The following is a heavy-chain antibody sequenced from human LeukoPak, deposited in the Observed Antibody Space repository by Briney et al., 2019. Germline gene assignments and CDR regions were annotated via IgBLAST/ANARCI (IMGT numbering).Heavy chain of an antibody. CDR2: IYSGGNT. V-gene: IGHV3-53*01. D-gene: IGHD6-13*01. CDR1: GLTVSSNC. CDR3: ASSHLYGSSWYLNGRFDD. Sequence: GGSLRLSCTASGLTVSSNCMSWVRQAPGKGLEWVSFIYSGGNTYYADSVKGRFTISRDNSKNTFHLQMNSLRAEDTAVYYCASSHLYGSSWYLNGRFDDWGQGTLVTVSS. J-gene: IGHJ4*02.